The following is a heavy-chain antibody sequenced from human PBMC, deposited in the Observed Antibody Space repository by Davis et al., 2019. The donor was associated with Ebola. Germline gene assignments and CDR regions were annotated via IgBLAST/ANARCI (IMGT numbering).Heavy chain of an antibody. J-gene: IGHJ5*02. Sequence: GESLKISCAASGFTFSSYWMHWVRQAPGKGLVWVSRINSDGSSTSYADSVKGRFTISRDNAENSLYLQMNSLTVEDTAIYYCAKDSGWQMSPWGRGTLVIVSS. CDR3: AKDSGWQMSP. CDR2: INSDGSST. CDR1: GFTFSSYW. D-gene: IGHD6-19*01. V-gene: IGHV3-74*01.